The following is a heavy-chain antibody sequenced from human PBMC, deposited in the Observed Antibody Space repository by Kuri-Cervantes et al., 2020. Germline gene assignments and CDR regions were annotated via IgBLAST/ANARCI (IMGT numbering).Heavy chain of an antibody. V-gene: IGHV4-61*01. CDR3: ARGDGDYGDYFVDY. D-gene: IGHD4-17*01. CDR2: IYYSGST. J-gene: IGHJ4*02. CDR1: GGSVSSGSYY. Sequence: GSLRLSCTVSGGSVSSGSYYWSWIRQPPGKGLEWIGYIYYSGSTNYNPSLKSRVTISVDTSKNQFSLKLSSVTAADTAVYYCARGDGDYGDYFVDYWGQGTLVTVSS.